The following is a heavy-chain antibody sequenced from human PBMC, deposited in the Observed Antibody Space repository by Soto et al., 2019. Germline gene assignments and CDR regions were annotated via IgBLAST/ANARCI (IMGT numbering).Heavy chain of an antibody. CDR2: INPNSGGT. CDR1: GYTFTGYY. CDR3: ARARDVVVPAAPDY. Sequence: ASVKVSCKASGYTFTGYYMHWVRQAPGQGLEWMGWINPNSGGTNYAQKFQGWVTMTRDTSISTAYMELSRLRSDDTAVYYCARARDVVVPAAPDYWGQGTLVTVSS. D-gene: IGHD2-2*01. J-gene: IGHJ4*02. V-gene: IGHV1-2*04.